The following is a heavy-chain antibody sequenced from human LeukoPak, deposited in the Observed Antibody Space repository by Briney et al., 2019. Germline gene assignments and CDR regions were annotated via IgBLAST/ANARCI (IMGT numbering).Heavy chain of an antibody. CDR3: ARAMT. V-gene: IGHV3-7*01. CDR1: RFTVSSDY. CDR2: IKPDGSDK. Sequence: GGSLRLSCAASRFTVSSDYMSWVRQAPGKGLEWVANIKPDGSDKAYVDSVKGRFTISRDNTKNSLYLQMSSLRADDTAVYYCARAMTWGQGTLVSVSS. J-gene: IGHJ5*02.